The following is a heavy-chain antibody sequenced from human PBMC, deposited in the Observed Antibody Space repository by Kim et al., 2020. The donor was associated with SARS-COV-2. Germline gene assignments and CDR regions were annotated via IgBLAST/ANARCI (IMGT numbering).Heavy chain of an antibody. CDR1: GFTFSDAW. CDR2: ITNKNGGGTT. J-gene: IGHJ5*02. CDR3: VGKGS. Sequence: GGSLRLSCAASGFTFSDAWLNWVRQAPGKGLEWVSRITNKNGGGTTDYAAPVKGRFIISRDDSENTLYLQMNSLKIEDTAVYYCVGKGSWGQGTLVTVSS. V-gene: IGHV3-15*05.